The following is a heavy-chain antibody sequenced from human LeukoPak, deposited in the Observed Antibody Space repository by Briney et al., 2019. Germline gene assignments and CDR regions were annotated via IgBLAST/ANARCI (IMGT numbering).Heavy chain of an antibody. CDR2: ISGSGGST. D-gene: IGHD2-2*01. Sequence: GGSLRLSCAGSGFTFSSYAMTWVRQAPGKGLEWVPAISGSGGSTYYADSVKGRFTISRDNSKNTLYLQMNSLRAEDTAVYYCAKGDIVVIPAAPDYWGQGTLVTVSS. CDR1: GFTFSSYA. V-gene: IGHV3-23*01. CDR3: AKGDIVVIPAAPDY. J-gene: IGHJ4*02.